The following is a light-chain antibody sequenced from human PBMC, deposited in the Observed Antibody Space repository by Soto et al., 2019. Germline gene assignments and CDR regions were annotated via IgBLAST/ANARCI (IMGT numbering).Light chain of an antibody. CDR1: QSISSI. CDR3: QQYNNWPRAT. J-gene: IGKJ4*01. Sequence: VMSQSPATLSVSPGERATLSCRASQSISSILAWYQQKPGQAPRLLMFRTSSRATGFPARFSGSGSGTEFNLTISSLQSEDFGVYYCQQYNNWPRATFGGGTKVDIK. V-gene: IGKV3-15*01. CDR2: RTS.